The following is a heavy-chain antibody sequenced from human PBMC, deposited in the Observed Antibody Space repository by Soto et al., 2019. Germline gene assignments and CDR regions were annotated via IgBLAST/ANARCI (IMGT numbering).Heavy chain of an antibody. J-gene: IGHJ5*02. V-gene: IGHV1-8*01. D-gene: IGHD1-20*01. CDR2: MNPNSGNT. CDR1: GYSFSDYD. Sequence: QVQLVQSGAEVKKPRASVNVSCKASGYSFSDYDINWVRQATGQGPEWMGWMNPNSGNTGYAQKFQGRVTMTRNTSINTAYMELSSLGSEDTAVYYCARDNRYNWNDEGWFDPWGQGTLVTVSS. CDR3: ARDNRYNWNDEGWFDP.